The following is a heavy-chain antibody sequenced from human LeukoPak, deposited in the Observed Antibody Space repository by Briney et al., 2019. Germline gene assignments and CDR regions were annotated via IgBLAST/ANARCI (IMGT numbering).Heavy chain of an antibody. CDR1: GFTFSIYA. Sequence: GGSLRLSCAASGFTFSIYAMSWVRQAPGKGLEWVSGISGSGGRIYYADSVKGRFTISRDNSKNTLFLQMNSLRVEDTAVYYCAKVIGGYLDYWGQGTLVTVSS. CDR3: AKVIGGYLDY. V-gene: IGHV3-23*01. J-gene: IGHJ4*02. D-gene: IGHD3-22*01. CDR2: ISGSGGRI.